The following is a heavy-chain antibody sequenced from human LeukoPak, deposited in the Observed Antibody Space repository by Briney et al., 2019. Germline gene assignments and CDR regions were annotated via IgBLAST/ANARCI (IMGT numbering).Heavy chain of an antibody. CDR2: INPNNGDT. D-gene: IGHD2-2*01. CDR1: GYTFTGYY. Sequence: ASVKVSCKASGYTFTGYYMHWVRQAPGQRPEWMGWINPNNGDTNYAQKFQGRVTMTRDTSISTAYMELRSLRSEDTAVYYCARGPSSSRRNWFDPWGQGTLVTVSS. V-gene: IGHV1-2*02. J-gene: IGHJ5*02. CDR3: ARGPSSSRRNWFDP.